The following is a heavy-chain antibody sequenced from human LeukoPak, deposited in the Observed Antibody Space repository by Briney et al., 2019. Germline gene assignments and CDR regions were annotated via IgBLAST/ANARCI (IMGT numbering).Heavy chain of an antibody. Sequence: PGGSLRLSCAASGFTFSDYYMSWIRQAPGKGLEWVSYTSSSGSTIYYADSAKGRFTISRDNSKSTLDLQMNSLRAEDTAVYYCAKWVPRSLESIYGMDVWGQGTTVIVSS. J-gene: IGHJ6*02. CDR2: TSSSGSTI. CDR1: GFTFSDYY. V-gene: IGHV3-11*01. D-gene: IGHD3-3*01. CDR3: AKWVPRSLESIYGMDV.